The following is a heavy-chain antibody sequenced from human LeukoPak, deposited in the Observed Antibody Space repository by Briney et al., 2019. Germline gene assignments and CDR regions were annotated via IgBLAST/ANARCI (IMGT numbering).Heavy chain of an antibody. J-gene: IGHJ4*02. CDR3: ARGLRGYSYGYAPIDY. V-gene: IGHV4-31*03. Sequence: SETLSLTCTVSGGSISSGGYYWSWIRQRPGKGLEWIGYINYSGNTHYNPSLKSRVTISVDTSKNQFSLKLSSVTAADTAVYYCARGLRGYSYGYAPIDYWGQGTLVTVSS. CDR2: INYSGNT. CDR1: GGSISSGGYY. D-gene: IGHD5-18*01.